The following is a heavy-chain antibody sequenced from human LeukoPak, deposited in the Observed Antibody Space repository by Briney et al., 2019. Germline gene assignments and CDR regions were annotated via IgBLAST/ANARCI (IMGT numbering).Heavy chain of an antibody. CDR1: GYTFTSYG. J-gene: IGHJ4*02. V-gene: IGHV1-18*01. D-gene: IGHD6-13*01. Sequence: ASVKVSCKAYGYTFTSYGINWLRQAPGPGPEWMGWISAYNGNTKYAQNLQGRVTMTTDTSTSTAYMELRSLRSDDTAVYYCSRDLPYSSSWESIDYWGQGTLVTVSS. CDR2: ISAYNGNT. CDR3: SRDLPYSSSWESIDY.